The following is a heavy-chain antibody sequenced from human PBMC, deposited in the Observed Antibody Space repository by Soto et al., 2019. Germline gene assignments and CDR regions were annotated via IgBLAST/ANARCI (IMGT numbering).Heavy chain of an antibody. CDR1: GFTFSSYA. CDR2: ISGSGGST. J-gene: IGHJ5*02. CDR3: ARVLAFGVVIGKFDP. V-gene: IGHV3-23*01. Sequence: EVQLLESGGGLVQPGGSLRLSCAASGFTFSSYAMSWVRQAPGKGLEWVSAISGSGGSTYYADSVKGRFTISRDNSKNTLYLQMNSLRAEDTAVYYCARVLAFGVVIGKFDPWGQGTLVTVSS. D-gene: IGHD3-3*01.